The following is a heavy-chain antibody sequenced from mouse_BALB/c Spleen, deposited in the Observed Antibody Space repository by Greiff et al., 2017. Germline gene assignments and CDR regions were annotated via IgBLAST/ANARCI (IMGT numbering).Heavy chain of an antibody. D-gene: IGHD4-1*01. V-gene: IGHV5-17*02. J-gene: IGHJ2*01. Sequence: EVQRVESGGGLVQPGGSRKLSCAASGFTFSSFGMHWVRQAPEKGLEWVAYISSGSSTIYYADTVKGRFTISRDNPKNTLFLQMTSLRSEDTAMYYCARSRWDEGFDYWGQGTTLTVSS. CDR3: ARSRWDEGFDY. CDR2: ISSGSSTI. CDR1: GFTFSSFG.